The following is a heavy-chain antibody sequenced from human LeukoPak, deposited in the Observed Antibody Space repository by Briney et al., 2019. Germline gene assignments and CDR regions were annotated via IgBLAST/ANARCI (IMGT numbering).Heavy chain of an antibody. CDR3: ARGYQLLYWARAWFDP. J-gene: IGHJ5*02. Sequence: SSETLSLTCAVYGGSFSGYYWSWIRQPPGKGLEWIGEINHSGSTNYNPSLKSRVTISVDTSKNQFSLKLSSVTAADTAVYYCARGYQLLYWARAWFDPWGQGTLVTVSS. CDR2: INHSGST. CDR1: GGSFSGYY. V-gene: IGHV4-34*01. D-gene: IGHD2-2*02.